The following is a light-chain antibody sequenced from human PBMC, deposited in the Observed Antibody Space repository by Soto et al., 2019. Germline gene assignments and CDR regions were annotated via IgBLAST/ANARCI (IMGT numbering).Light chain of an antibody. CDR3: QQRSNWPWT. CDR2: DAS. V-gene: IGKV3-11*01. J-gene: IGKJ1*01. CDR1: QSVRSY. Sequence: EIVLTQSPATLSLSPGERATLSCRASQSVRSYLAWYQQKPGQAPRLLIYDASSRATGIPGRFSGSGSGTDFTLTISSLEPEDFAVYHCQQRSNWPWTFGQGTKVEIK.